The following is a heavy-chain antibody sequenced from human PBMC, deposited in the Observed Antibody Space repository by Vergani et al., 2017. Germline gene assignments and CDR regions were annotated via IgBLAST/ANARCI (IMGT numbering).Heavy chain of an antibody. CDR2: LNWNGGST. D-gene: IGHD5-12*01. Sequence: EVQLVESGGGVVRPGGSLRLSCAASGFTFDVYGMSWVRQAPGKGLEWFSGLNWNGGSTGYADSVKGRFTISRDNAKNSLYLQMNSLRAEDTALYYCARTTVLDSGRKGYYFDYWGQGTLVTVSS. J-gene: IGHJ4*02. CDR1: GFTFDVYG. V-gene: IGHV3-20*04. CDR3: ARTTVLDSGRKGYYFDY.